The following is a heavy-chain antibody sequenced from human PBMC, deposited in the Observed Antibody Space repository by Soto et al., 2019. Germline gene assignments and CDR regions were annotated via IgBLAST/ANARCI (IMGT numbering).Heavy chain of an antibody. D-gene: IGHD5-18*01. V-gene: IGHV4-31*03. J-gene: IGHJ6*03. CDR2: IYYSGST. CDR3: ARGVVDTAMDGYYYYYMDV. CDR1: GGSISSGGYY. Sequence: SETLSLTCTVSGGSISSGGYYWSWIRQHPGKGLEWIGYIYYSGSTYYNPSLKSRVTISVDTSKNQFSLKLSSVTAADTAVYYCARGVVDTAMDGYYYYYMDVWGKGTTVTVSS.